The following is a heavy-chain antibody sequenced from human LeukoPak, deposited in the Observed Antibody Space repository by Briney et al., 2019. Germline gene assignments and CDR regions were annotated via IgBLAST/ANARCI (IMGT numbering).Heavy chain of an antibody. D-gene: IGHD3-10*01. V-gene: IGHV4-61*02. CDR1: GGSISSGSYY. CDR2: IYTSGST. CDR3: ATSVGRFGELLTTMSEY. Sequence: PSQTLSLTCTVSGGSISSGSYYWSWIRQPAGKGLEWIGRIYTSGSTNYNPSLKSRVTISVDTSRNQFSLKLSSVTAADTAVYYCATSVGRFGELLTTMSEYWGQGTLVTVSS. J-gene: IGHJ4*02.